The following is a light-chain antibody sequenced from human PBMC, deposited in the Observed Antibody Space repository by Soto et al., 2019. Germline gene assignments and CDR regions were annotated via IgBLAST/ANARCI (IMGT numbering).Light chain of an antibody. V-gene: IGKV3-20*01. CDR3: QQYGSSPPWT. CDR1: QSVSSNS. CDR2: GPS. Sequence: ETVLTQSPGTLSLSPGERATLSCRASQSVSSNSLAWYQKKPGQAPRLLIYGPSSRATGIPDRFRGSGSGTDFTLTISRLEPEDFAVYYCQQYGSSPPWTFGQGTKVEIK. J-gene: IGKJ1*01.